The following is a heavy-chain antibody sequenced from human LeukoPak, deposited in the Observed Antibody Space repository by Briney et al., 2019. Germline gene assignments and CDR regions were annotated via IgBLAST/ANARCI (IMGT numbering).Heavy chain of an antibody. D-gene: IGHD3-3*01. CDR3: AKGSSHYDFWSGYSPSSVYFDY. Sequence: PGGSLRLSCAASGFTFSSYAMSWVRQAPGKGLEWVSAISGRGGSTYYADSVKGRFTISRDNSKNTLYLQMNSLRAEDTAVYYCAKGSSHYDFWSGYSPSSVYFDYWGQGTLVTVSS. V-gene: IGHV3-23*01. J-gene: IGHJ4*02. CDR1: GFTFSSYA. CDR2: ISGRGGST.